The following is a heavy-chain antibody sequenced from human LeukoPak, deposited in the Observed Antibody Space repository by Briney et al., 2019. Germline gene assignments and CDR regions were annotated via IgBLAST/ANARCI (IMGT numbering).Heavy chain of an antibody. CDR1: GGSISSSSYY. J-gene: IGHJ5*02. Sequence: SETLSLTCTVSGGSISSSSYYWGWIRQPPGKGLEWIGSIYYSGSTNYNPSLKSRVTISVDTSKKQFSLRLSSVTAADTAVYYCARSNPYDSSGYLNWFDPWGQGTLVTVSS. CDR2: IYYSGST. CDR3: ARSNPYDSSGYLNWFDP. D-gene: IGHD3-22*01. V-gene: IGHV4-39*07.